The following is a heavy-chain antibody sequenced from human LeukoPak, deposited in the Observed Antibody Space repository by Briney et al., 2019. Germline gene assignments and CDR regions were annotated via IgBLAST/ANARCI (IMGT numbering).Heavy chain of an antibody. CDR1: RYTFTSYG. V-gene: IGHV1-18*01. CDR2: INAYNGNT. CDR3: ATERRSYYYSSSGYYDY. Sequence: GAPVKVSCKASRYTFTSYGISWVRQAPGHGREWLGWINAYNGNTNYAQKLQGRVTMTTDTSTSAAYMELRSLTSDDTAAYYCATERRSYYYSSSGYYDYWGQVTLVTVSS. D-gene: IGHD3-22*01. J-gene: IGHJ4*02.